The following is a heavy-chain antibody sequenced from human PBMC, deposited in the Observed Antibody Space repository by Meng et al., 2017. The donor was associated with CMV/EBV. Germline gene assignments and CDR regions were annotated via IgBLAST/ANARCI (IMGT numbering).Heavy chain of an antibody. D-gene: IGHD3-3*01. CDR1: GFTVSSNY. CDR2: IYSCGST. V-gene: IGHV3-53*01. J-gene: IGHJ6*02. CDR3: ARVATVRFLEVSGMDV. Sequence: GGSLRLSCAASGFTVSSNYMSWVRQAPGEGLEWVSAIYSCGSTYYADSVKGRFTISRDNSKNTLYLQMNSLRAEDKAVYYCARVATVRFLEVSGMDVWGQGTTVTVSS.